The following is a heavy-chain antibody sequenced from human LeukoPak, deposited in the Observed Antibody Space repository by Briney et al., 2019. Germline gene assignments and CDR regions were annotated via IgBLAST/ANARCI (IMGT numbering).Heavy chain of an antibody. V-gene: IGHV3-23*01. CDR2: IAGGGSST. CDR3: VKDPNPRYCSSTSCSPI. Sequence: PGGSLILSCAASGFTVSFYAMSWVRQAPGKGLEWVSGIAGGGSSTYYADSVKGRFTISRDNSKNTLYLQMNSLRVEDTAVYYCVKDPNPRYCSSTSCSPIWGQGTMVTVSS. J-gene: IGHJ3*02. D-gene: IGHD2-2*01. CDR1: GFTVSFYA.